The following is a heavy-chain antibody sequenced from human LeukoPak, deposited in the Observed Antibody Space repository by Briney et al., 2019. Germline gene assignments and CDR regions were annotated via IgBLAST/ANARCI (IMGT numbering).Heavy chain of an antibody. Sequence: SETLSLTCTVSGGSISSGGYYWSWIRQHPGKGLEWIGYIYYSGSTYYNPSLKSRVTISVDTSKNQFSLKLSSVTAADTAVYYCARSRGIRSYIDYWGQGTLVTVSS. CDR3: ARSRGIRSYIDY. CDR2: IYYSGST. V-gene: IGHV4-31*03. D-gene: IGHD6-13*01. J-gene: IGHJ4*02. CDR1: GGSISSGGYY.